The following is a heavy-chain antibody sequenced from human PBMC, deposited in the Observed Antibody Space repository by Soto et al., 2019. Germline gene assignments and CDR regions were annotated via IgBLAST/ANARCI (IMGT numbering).Heavy chain of an antibody. CDR2: IYPGDSGT. CDR1: GYSFTNYW. J-gene: IGHJ5*02. Sequence: PGESLKISCKGSGYSFTNYWIGWVRQMPGKGLEWMGIIYPGDSGTRYSPSFQAQVTISADKSINTAYLQWSSLKASDTAIYYCARRPKGLLDYFDPWGQGTLVTVSS. D-gene: IGHD2-15*01. V-gene: IGHV5-51*01. CDR3: ARRPKGLLDYFDP.